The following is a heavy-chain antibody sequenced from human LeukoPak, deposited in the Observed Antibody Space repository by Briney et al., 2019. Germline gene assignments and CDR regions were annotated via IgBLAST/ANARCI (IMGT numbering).Heavy chain of an antibody. D-gene: IGHD3-3*01. CDR2: ISAYNGNT. CDR1: GYTFTSYG. Sequence: ASVRVSCKASGYTFTSYGNSWVRQAPGQGLEWTGWISAYNGNTNYAQKLQGRVTMATDTSTSTAYMELRSLRSDDTAVYYCARDSTSRITIFGVPNDYWGQGTLVTVSS. J-gene: IGHJ4*02. V-gene: IGHV1-18*01. CDR3: ARDSTSRITIFGVPNDY.